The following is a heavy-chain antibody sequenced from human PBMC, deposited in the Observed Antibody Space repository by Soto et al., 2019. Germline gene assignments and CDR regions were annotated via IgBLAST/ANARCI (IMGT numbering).Heavy chain of an antibody. J-gene: IGHJ4*02. CDR1: GFTFTSSA. Sequence: QMQLVQSGPEVKKPGTSVKVSCKASGFTFTSSAVQWVRQARGQRLEWIGWIVDGSGNTNYAQKFQERVTITRDMSTSTAYMELSSLRSEDTAVYYCAVIPDSSGYYYDDYWGQGTLVTVSS. D-gene: IGHD3-22*01. CDR2: IVDGSGNT. CDR3: AVIPDSSGYYYDDY. V-gene: IGHV1-58*01.